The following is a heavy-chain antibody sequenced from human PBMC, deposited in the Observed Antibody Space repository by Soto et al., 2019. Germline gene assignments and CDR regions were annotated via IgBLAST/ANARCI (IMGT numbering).Heavy chain of an antibody. V-gene: IGHV1-3*01. Sequence: ASVKVSCKASGYTFTSYAMHWVRQAPGQRLEWMGWINAGNGNTKYSQKFQGRVTITRDTSASTAYMELSSVTAADTAVYYCAREPRTEAAAANPSDYWGQGTLVTVSS. CDR1: GYTFTSYA. CDR2: INAGNGNT. CDR3: AREPRTEAAAANPSDY. D-gene: IGHD6-13*01. J-gene: IGHJ4*02.